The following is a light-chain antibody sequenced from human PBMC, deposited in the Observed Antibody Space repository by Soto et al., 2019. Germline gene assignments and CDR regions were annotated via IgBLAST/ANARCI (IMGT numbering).Light chain of an antibody. CDR2: GAS. V-gene: IGKV3-11*01. CDR3: LQVKNFPRT. J-gene: IGKJ1*01. Sequence: EVVLTQSPATLSLSPGERATLSCRASENVSTFVDWYQQKPGQAPRLLIYGASNRATGIPARFSGSGSGTDFTLTISDLEPEDFATYYCLQVKNFPRTFGQGTKLEIK. CDR1: ENVSTF.